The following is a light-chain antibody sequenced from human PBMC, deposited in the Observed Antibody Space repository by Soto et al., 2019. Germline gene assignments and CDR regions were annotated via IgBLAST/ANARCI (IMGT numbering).Light chain of an antibody. CDR1: QSVSNN. CDR2: DAS. Sequence: ILMTQSPATLSVSPGERATLSCRASQSVSNNLAWYQQKPGQAPRLLIYDASTRATGIPARVSGSGSGTEFTLTISGLQSEDFAVYHCQQYHNWPPWTFGQGTKVEIK. CDR3: QQYHNWPPWT. V-gene: IGKV3-15*01. J-gene: IGKJ1*01.